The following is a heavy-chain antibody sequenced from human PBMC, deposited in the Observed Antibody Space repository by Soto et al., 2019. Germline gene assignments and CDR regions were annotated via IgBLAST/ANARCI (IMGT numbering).Heavy chain of an antibody. Sequence: QVQLVESGGGVVQPGRSLRLSCAASGLTFSRSGMHWIRQAPGKGLEWVAVISYDGGQKYYADSMKGRFTISRDNSKNTLYLHMNSLRVEDTAVYYCAKQGWQWRPGEHWGKGTLVTVSS. V-gene: IGHV3-30*18. D-gene: IGHD6-19*01. CDR1: GLTFSRSG. CDR3: AKQGWQWRPGEH. J-gene: IGHJ4*02. CDR2: ISYDGGQK.